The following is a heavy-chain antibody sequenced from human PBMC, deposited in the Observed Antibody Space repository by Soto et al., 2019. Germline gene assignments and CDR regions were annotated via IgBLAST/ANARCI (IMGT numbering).Heavy chain of an antibody. CDR3: ARVNYYDFYFDY. CDR1: GDSIIGIYH. CDR2: IYYSGST. J-gene: IGHJ4*02. Sequence: SETLSLTCAVSGDSIIGIYHWAWIRQPPGRSLEWIGYIYYSGSTNYNPSLKSRVTISVDTSKNQFSLKLSSVTAADTAVYYCARVNYYDFYFDYWGQGTLVTVSS. V-gene: IGHV4-59*01. D-gene: IGHD3-22*01.